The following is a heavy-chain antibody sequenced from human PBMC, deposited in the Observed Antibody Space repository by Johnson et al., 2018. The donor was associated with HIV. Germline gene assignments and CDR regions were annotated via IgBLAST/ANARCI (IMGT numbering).Heavy chain of an antibody. J-gene: IGHJ3*02. CDR2: ISYDGSNK. CDR1: GFTFSSYA. V-gene: IGHV3-33*05. Sequence: QVQLVESGGGVVQPGRSLRLSCAVSGFTFSSYAMHWVRQAPGKGLEWVALISYDGSNKYYADSVKGRFTISRDNSKTTLFLQMSSLRTEDTAVYYCASITTIAAAGRGAFDIWGQGTMVTVSS. CDR3: ASITTIAAAGRGAFDI. D-gene: IGHD6-13*01.